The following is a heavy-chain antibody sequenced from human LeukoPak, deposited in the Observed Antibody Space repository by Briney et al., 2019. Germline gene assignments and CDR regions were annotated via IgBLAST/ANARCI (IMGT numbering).Heavy chain of an antibody. V-gene: IGHV1-18*01. CDR3: ARDLRGAPFDY. D-gene: IGHD4/OR15-4a*01. Sequence: ASVKVSCKASGGTFSSYAISLVRQAPGQGLEWMGWISAYNGNTNYAQKLQGRVTMTTDTSTSTAYMELRSLRSDDTAVYYCARDLRGAPFDYWGQGTLVTVSS. CDR2: ISAYNGNT. J-gene: IGHJ4*02. CDR1: GGTFSSYA.